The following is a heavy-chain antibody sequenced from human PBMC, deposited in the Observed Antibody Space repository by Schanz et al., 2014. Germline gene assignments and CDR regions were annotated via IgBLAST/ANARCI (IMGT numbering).Heavy chain of an antibody. Sequence: VQLLESGGGLVQPGGSLRISCAASGFTFSGYAMSWVRQAPGKGLEWVAVIRYDGRNKNFVESVKGRFTISRDNSNNTVYLQMNTLRAEDTAVYYCARFLARYQYYGVDVWGQGTMVAVSS. D-gene: IGHD3-3*01. V-gene: IGHV3-33*08. CDR3: ARFLARYQYYGVDV. CDR1: GFTFSGYA. J-gene: IGHJ6*02. CDR2: IRYDGRNK.